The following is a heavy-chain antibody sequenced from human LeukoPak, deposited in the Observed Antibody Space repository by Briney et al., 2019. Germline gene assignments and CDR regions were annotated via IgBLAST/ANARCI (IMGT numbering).Heavy chain of an antibody. V-gene: IGHV1-18*01. CDR3: ASRVSPDYYYYMDV. CDR1: GYTFTSYG. CDR2: ISAYNGNT. D-gene: IGHD2/OR15-2a*01. Sequence: ASVKVSCKASGYTFTSYGISWVRQAPGQGLEWMGWISAYNGNTNYAQKLQGRVTMTTDTSTSTAYMELSSLRSEDTAVYYCASRVSPDYYYYMDVWGKGTTVTVSS. J-gene: IGHJ6*03.